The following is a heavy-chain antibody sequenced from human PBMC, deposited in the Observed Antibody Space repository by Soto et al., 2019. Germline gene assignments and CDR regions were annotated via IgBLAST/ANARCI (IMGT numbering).Heavy chain of an antibody. CDR1: GFSFSSYA. CDR2: ISGSGGST. J-gene: IGHJ4*02. CDR3: DKRGY. D-gene: IGHD3-10*01. Sequence: EVQLLESGGALVQTGGSLRRSSAASGFSFSSYAMSRVRQAPGKGLEWVSAISGSGGSTYYAYSGKGRCTNSRNKSKNTVNLQMNRLRADDTAVYYCDKRGYWGRAKLVTVYS. V-gene: IGHV3-23*01.